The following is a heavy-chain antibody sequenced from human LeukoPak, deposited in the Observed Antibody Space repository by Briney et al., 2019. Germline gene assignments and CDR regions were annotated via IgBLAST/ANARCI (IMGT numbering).Heavy chain of an antibody. J-gene: IGHJ4*02. CDR3: AKGCGGSCYSSFDY. CDR2: ISGSVGTT. D-gene: IGHD2-15*01. V-gene: IGHV3-23*01. Sequence: GGSLRLSCAASGFTFSGYAMSWVRQAPGKGLEWVSTISGSVGTTYYADSVKGRFTISRDNSKNTLYLRMSSLRAEDTAIYYCAKGCGGSCYSSFDYWGQGTLVTVSS. CDR1: GFTFSGYA.